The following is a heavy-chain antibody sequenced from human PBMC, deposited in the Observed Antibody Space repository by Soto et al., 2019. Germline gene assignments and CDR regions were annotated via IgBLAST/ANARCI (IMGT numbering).Heavy chain of an antibody. D-gene: IGHD3-9*01. CDR2: ISGSGGNT. J-gene: IGHJ4*02. Sequence: GGSLRLSCAVAGFSFGSSAMSWVRQAPGKGLEWVSSISGSGGNTYYADSVKGRFSISRDNSNNTLNLHIHSLRVEDTAIYYCAKEVAVLPGNNIGEVYLDHWGQGTLVTVSS. CDR3: AKEVAVLPGNNIGEVYLDH. V-gene: IGHV3-23*01. CDR1: GFSFGSSA.